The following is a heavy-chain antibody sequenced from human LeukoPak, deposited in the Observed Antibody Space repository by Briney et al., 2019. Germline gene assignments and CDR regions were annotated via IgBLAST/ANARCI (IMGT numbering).Heavy chain of an antibody. D-gene: IGHD6-19*01. CDR1: GYTFATYS. V-gene: IGHV1-18*01. Sequence: ASVKVSCKTSGYTFATYSINWVRQAPGQGLEWMGWISGYSGSTNYAQKLQGRVTMTTDTSTTTAYMELRSLKSDDTAVYYCARGHSSGRDYYFDTWGQGTMVTVSS. J-gene: IGHJ4*02. CDR2: ISGYSGST. CDR3: ARGHSSGRDYYFDT.